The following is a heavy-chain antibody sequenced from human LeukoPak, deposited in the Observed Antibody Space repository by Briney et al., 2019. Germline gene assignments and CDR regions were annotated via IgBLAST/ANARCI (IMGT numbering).Heavy chain of an antibody. CDR3: ARLHSGYSSSWYVHSPVEIDY. CDR2: INPNSGGT. D-gene: IGHD6-13*01. Sequence: GASVKVSCKASGYTFTGYYMHWVRQAPGQGLEWMGWINPNSGGTNYAQKFQGRVTMTRDTSISTAYMELSRLRSDDTAVYYCARLHSGYSSSWYVHSPVEIDYWGQGILVTVSS. V-gene: IGHV1-2*02. CDR1: GYTFTGYY. J-gene: IGHJ4*02.